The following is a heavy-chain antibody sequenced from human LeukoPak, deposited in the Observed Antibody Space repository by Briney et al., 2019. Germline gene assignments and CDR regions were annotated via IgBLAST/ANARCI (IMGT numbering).Heavy chain of an antibody. CDR2: IIPILGIA. CDR1: GGTFSSYT. J-gene: IGHJ5*02. V-gene: IGHV1-69*02. Sequence: SVKVSCKASGGTFSSYTISWVRQASGQGLEWMGRIIPILGIANYAQKFQGRVTITADKSTSTAYMELSSLRSEDTAVYYCARGYCSSTSCYGGNWFDPWGQGTLVTVSS. CDR3: ARGYCSSTSCYGGNWFDP. D-gene: IGHD2-2*01.